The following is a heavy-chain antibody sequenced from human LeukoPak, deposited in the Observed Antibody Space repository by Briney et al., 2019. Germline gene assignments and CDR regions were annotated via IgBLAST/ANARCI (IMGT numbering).Heavy chain of an antibody. CDR3: ARDGPDYGDYINFDY. CDR2: ISAYNGKT. J-gene: IGHJ4*02. V-gene: IGHV1-18*01. D-gene: IGHD4-17*01. Sequence: GASVKVSCKASGYTFCNYRITWVRQAPGQGLEWMGWISAYNGKTNYAQKLQGRVTMTTDTSTNTAYMELRSLRSDDTAVYYCARDGPDYGDYINFDYWGQGTLVTVSS. CDR1: GYTFCNYR.